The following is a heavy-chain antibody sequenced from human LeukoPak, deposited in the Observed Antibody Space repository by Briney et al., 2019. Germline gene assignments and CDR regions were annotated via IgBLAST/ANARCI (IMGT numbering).Heavy chain of an antibody. CDR2: IYYSGST. V-gene: IGHV4-39*07. J-gene: IGHJ3*02. D-gene: IGHD5-18*01. Sequence: SETLSLTCTVSGGSISSSSYYWGWIRQPPGKGLEWIGSIYYSGSTYYNPSLKSRVTISVGTSKNQFSLKLSSVTAADTAVYYCARGGYSYGLAFDIWGQGTMVTVSS. CDR1: GGSISSSSYY. CDR3: ARGGYSYGLAFDI.